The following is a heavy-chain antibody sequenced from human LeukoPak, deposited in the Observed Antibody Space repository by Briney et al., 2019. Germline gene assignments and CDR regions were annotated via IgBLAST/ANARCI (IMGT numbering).Heavy chain of an antibody. CDR3: AKDRERWLQLFDY. Sequence: GGSLRLSCAASGFTFSSYAMSWVRQAPGKGPEWGSAISGSGGSTYYADSVKGRYTISRDNSKNTLYLQMNSLRAEDTAVYYCAKDRERWLQLFDYWGQGTLVTVSS. CDR2: ISGSGGST. V-gene: IGHV3-23*01. J-gene: IGHJ4*02. D-gene: IGHD5-24*01. CDR1: GFTFSSYA.